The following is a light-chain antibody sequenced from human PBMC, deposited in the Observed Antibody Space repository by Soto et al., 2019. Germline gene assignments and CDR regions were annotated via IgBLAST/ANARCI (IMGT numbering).Light chain of an antibody. CDR1: QSISRN. J-gene: IGKJ1*01. Sequence: DIQMTQSPSYLSASVGDRVTITCRASQSISRNFNWYQQKPGKAPQLLIYAAASLQSGVPSRFSGSGSGTDFTLTISSLQPEDFANYYCQQSYSLPPTFGHGTKVEIK. CDR2: AAA. CDR3: QQSYSLPPT. V-gene: IGKV1-39*01.